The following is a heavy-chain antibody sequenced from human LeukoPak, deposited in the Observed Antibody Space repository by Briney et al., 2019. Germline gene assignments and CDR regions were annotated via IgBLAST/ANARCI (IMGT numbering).Heavy chain of an antibody. J-gene: IGHJ4*02. D-gene: IGHD6-19*01. CDR3: AKGYSSGWYGAFDY. CDR1: GFTFSSYG. V-gene: IGHV3-30*02. CDR2: IRYDGSNK. Sequence: PGGSLRLSCAASGFTFSSYGMHWVRQAPGKGLEWVAFIRYDGSNKYYADSVKGRFTISRDNSKNTLYLQMNSLRAEDTAVYYCAKGYSSGWYGAFDYWGQGTLVTVSS.